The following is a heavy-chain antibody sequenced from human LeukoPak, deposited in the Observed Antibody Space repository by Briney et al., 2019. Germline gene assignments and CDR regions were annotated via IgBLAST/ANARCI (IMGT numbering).Heavy chain of an antibody. Sequence: GGSLRLSCAASGLTFSSYWMHWVRQAPGKGLVWVSRISSDGRSINYADSVKGRFTISRDNAKNTLYLQMNSLRVEDTAVYYCAKDVDSEGYFDYWGQGTLVTVS. J-gene: IGHJ4*02. V-gene: IGHV3-74*01. CDR1: GLTFSSYW. CDR2: ISSDGRSI. CDR3: AKDVDSEGYFDY. D-gene: IGHD3-9*01.